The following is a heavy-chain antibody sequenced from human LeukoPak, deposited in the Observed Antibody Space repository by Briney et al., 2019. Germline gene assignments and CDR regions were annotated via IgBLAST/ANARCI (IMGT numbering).Heavy chain of an antibody. Sequence: GGSLGLSCAASGFTFSSYAMHWVRQAPGKGLEWVSAISGSGGSTYYADSVKGRCTISRDNSKNTLYLQMNSLRAEDTAVYYCAKVRRYSSSWYDDAFDIWGQGTMVTVSS. V-gene: IGHV3-23*01. CDR1: GFTFSSYA. CDR2: ISGSGGST. J-gene: IGHJ3*02. D-gene: IGHD6-13*01. CDR3: AKVRRYSSSWYDDAFDI.